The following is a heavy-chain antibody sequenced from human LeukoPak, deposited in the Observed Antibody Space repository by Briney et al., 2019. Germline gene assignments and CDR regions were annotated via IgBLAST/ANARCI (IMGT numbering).Heavy chain of an antibody. Sequence: PRGSLRHSCADSGFTFSSAAMSWVPQAPGKGLGWVSAISGSGGSRYYEDSVEGRLNISRDNAKYTMYLQMNSVRGDDTAVYYCAKDRVSNTGDRDHGAEGTVVSVFS. CDR1: GFTFSSAA. J-gene: IGHJ4*02. CDR2: ISGSGGSR. D-gene: IGHD7-27*01. CDR3: AKDRVSNTGDRDH. V-gene: IGHV3-23*01.